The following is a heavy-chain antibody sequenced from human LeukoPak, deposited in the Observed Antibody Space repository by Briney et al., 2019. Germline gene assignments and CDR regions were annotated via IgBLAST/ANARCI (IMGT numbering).Heavy chain of an antibody. CDR2: IYYSGST. Sequence: SETLSLTCTVSGGAISSSSYYWGWIRQPPGKGLEWIGSIYYSGSTYYNPSLKSRVTISVDTSTNQFSLKLSSVTAADTAVYDCARVAARGYYYFDYWGQGTLVTVSS. V-gene: IGHV4-39*01. J-gene: IGHJ4*02. CDR3: ARVAARGYYYFDY. D-gene: IGHD6-6*01. CDR1: GGAISSSSYY.